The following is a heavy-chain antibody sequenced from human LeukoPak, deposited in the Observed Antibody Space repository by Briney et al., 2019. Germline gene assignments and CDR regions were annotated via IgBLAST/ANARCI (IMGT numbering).Heavy chain of an antibody. Sequence: ASVKVSCKASGYIFSDYYMHWVRQAPGQGLEWMGWINPNSGGTNYAQKFQGRVTMTRDTSISTAYMELSRLRSDDTAVYYCARRGMTTVTPFDYWGQGTLVTVSS. J-gene: IGHJ4*02. V-gene: IGHV1-2*02. CDR2: INPNSGGT. CDR1: GYIFSDYY. D-gene: IGHD4-17*01. CDR3: ARRGMTTVTPFDY.